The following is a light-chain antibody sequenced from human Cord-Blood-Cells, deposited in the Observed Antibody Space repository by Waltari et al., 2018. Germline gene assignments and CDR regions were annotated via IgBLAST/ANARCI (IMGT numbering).Light chain of an antibody. Sequence: SYVLTQPPSASVAPGKTARITCGGNNIGSKNVHWYQQEPGQAPVLVIYYDSDRPSGIPERFSGSNSGNTATLTISRVEAGDEADYYCQVWDSSSDHNVVFGGGTKLTVL. CDR1: NIGSKN. CDR3: QVWDSSSDHNVV. CDR2: YDS. V-gene: IGLV3-21*04. J-gene: IGLJ2*01.